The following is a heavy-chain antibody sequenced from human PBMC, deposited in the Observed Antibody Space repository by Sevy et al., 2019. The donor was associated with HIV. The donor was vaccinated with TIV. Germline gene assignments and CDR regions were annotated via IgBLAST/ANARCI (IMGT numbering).Heavy chain of an antibody. CDR1: GFTFSTYG. Sequence: GGSLRLSCAASGFTFSTYGMHWVRQAPGKGLEWVAVIWFDGSNTYYADSVKGRFTISRDIGKNTLHLQMNSLRAEDTAVYYCARDLEFYDYGDYWPSFRPDYWGQGTLVTVSS. J-gene: IGHJ4*02. V-gene: IGHV3-33*01. D-gene: IGHD3-16*01. CDR3: ARDLEFYDYGDYWPSFRPDY. CDR2: IWFDGSNT.